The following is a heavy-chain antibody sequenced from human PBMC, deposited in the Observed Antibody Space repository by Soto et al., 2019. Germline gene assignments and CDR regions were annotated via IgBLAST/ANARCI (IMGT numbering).Heavy chain of an antibody. V-gene: IGHV3-74*01. CDR2: INSDGSST. Sequence: GGSLRLSCAASGFTFSSYWMHWVRQAPGKGLVWVSRINSDGSSTSYADSVKGRFTISRDNAKNTLYLQMNSLRAEDTAVYYCAKLINPAEPARGVLDYWGQGTLVTGSS. J-gene: IGHJ4*02. CDR1: GFTFSSYW. CDR3: AKLINPAEPARGVLDY. D-gene: IGHD1-26*01.